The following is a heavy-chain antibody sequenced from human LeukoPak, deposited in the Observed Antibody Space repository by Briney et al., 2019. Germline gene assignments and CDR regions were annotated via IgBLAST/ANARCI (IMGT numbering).Heavy chain of an antibody. CDR1: GYTFTGYY. Sequence: GASVTVSCKASGYTFTGYYMHWVRQAPGQGLEWMGWINPNSGGTNYAQKFQGRVTMTRDTSISTAYMELSRLRSDDTAVYYCARVPQVYDFWSGHYYFDYWGQGTLVTVSS. CDR3: ARVPQVYDFWSGHYYFDY. J-gene: IGHJ4*02. CDR2: INPNSGGT. D-gene: IGHD3-3*01. V-gene: IGHV1-2*02.